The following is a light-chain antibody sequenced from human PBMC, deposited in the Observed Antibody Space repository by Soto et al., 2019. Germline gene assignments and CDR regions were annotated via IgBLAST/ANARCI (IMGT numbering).Light chain of an antibody. J-gene: IGLJ2*01. CDR1: SSDVGGYNY. CDR2: DVT. Sequence: QSALTQPRSVSGSPGQSVTISCTGTSSDVGGYNYVSWYQQYPGKAPKLMIYDVTKRPSGVPDRFSGSKSGNTASLTISGVQAGDEAGYFCCSYAGSYVVFGGGTKLTVL. CDR3: CSYAGSYVV. V-gene: IGLV2-11*01.